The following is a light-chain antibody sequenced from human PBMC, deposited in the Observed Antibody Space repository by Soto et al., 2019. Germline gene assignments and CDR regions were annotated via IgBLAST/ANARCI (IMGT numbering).Light chain of an antibody. CDR1: QTVGSSF. CDR3: QQYGHSLWT. J-gene: IGKJ1*01. V-gene: IGKV3-20*01. CDR2: GAS. Sequence: ENVLTQSPATLSLSPGERATLSCRASQTVGSSFLAWYQQKLGQAPRLLIYGASNRATGIPDRFSGSGSGTDFTLTISRLEPEDYAVYYCQQYGHSLWTFGQGTKVDIK.